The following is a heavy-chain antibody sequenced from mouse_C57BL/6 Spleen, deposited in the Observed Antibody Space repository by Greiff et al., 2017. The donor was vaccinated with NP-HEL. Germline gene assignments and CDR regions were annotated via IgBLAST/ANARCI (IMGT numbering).Heavy chain of an antibody. CDR1: GFSFNTYA. J-gene: IGHJ3*01. CDR2: IRSKSNNYAT. Sequence: EVQVVESGGGLVQPKGSLKLSCAASGFSFNTYAMNWVRQAPGKGLEWVARIRSKSNNYATYYADSVKDRFTISRDDSESMLYLQMNNLKTEDTAMYYCVRRGYSNYEFAYWGQGTLVTVSA. V-gene: IGHV10-1*01. CDR3: VRRGYSNYEFAY. D-gene: IGHD2-5*01.